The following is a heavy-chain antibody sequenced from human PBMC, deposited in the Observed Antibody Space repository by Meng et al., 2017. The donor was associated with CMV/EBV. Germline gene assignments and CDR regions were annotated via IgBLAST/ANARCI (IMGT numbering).Heavy chain of an antibody. Sequence: GGSLRLSCAASGFTFSDYYMSWIRQAPGKGLEWVSYISSSGSTIYYADSVKGRFTISRENAKNSLYLQMNSLRAEDTAVYYCASMDSSGYSVDYWGQGTLVTVSS. V-gene: IGHV3-11*04. CDR1: GFTFSDYY. CDR3: ASMDSSGYSVDY. CDR2: ISSSGSTI. D-gene: IGHD3-22*01. J-gene: IGHJ4*02.